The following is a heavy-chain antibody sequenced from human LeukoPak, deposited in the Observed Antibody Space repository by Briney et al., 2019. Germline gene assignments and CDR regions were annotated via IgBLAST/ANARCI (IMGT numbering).Heavy chain of an antibody. CDR3: ARMGSGSYSLYYYYYMDV. V-gene: IGHV1-69*13. CDR1: GGTFSSYA. D-gene: IGHD3-10*01. J-gene: IGHJ6*03. CDR2: IIPIFGTA. Sequence: GASVKVSCKASGGTFSSYAMSWVRQAPGQGLEWMGGIIPIFGTANYAQKFQGRVTITADESTSTAYMGLSSLRSEDTAVYYCARMGSGSYSLYYYYYMDVWGKGTTVTISS.